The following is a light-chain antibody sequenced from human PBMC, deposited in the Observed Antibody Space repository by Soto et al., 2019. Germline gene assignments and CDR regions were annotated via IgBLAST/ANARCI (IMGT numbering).Light chain of an antibody. Sequence: EVELTQSPATLSLSPGQRATLSCRASHSVDTSNVAWYQQRPGQAPRVLIYGASNRAAGIPDRFSGSGSGTDFTLTISRLEPEDFAVYYCQHYGTSLYTFGQGTKLEIK. CDR2: GAS. V-gene: IGKV3-20*01. J-gene: IGKJ2*01. CDR3: QHYGTSLYT. CDR1: HSVDTSN.